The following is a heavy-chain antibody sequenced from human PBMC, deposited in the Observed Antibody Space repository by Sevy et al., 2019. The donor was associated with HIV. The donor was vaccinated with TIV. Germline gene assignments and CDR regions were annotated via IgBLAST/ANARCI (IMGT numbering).Heavy chain of an antibody. J-gene: IGHJ5*02. CDR2: IKSKTDGGTT. D-gene: IGHD5-18*01. CDR1: GFXFNDAW. Sequence: GGSLRLSCAAXGFXFNDAWVTWIRQAPGKGLEWVGRIKSKTDGGTTDYAAAVKGRFSISRDDSKNLLYLQMNSLKTXXTAVYYCTXXGYGPXXQGTLVTVSS. V-gene: IGHV3-15*05. CDR3: TXXGYGP.